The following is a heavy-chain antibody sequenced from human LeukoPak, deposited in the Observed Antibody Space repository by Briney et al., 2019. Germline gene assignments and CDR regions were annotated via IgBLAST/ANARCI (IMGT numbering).Heavy chain of an antibody. D-gene: IGHD2-21*01. CDR2: ISLGRVTT. V-gene: IGHV3-30-3*01. CDR3: AIDLIDGLPDYFDY. Sequence: GGSLRLPCLASGFTFSRHTMHWVRQTPGKGLEWVAVISLGRVTTLYADSLKGRFTISRDNSKNTLYLRMNTLRADDTAIYYCAIDLIDGLPDYFDYWGQGTLVTVSS. CDR1: GFTFSRHT. J-gene: IGHJ4*02.